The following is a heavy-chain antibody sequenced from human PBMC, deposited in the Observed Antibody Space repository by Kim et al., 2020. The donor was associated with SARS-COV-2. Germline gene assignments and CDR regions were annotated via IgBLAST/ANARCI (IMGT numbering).Heavy chain of an antibody. J-gene: IGHJ4*02. CDR1: GFTFGNYG. CDR3: AKAGFSIRGAPYYFDY. D-gene: IGHD3-10*01. Sequence: GGSLRLSCAASGFTFGNYGINWVLQAPGKGLEWVSAISGSGTSTYYADSVKGRFTISRDNSKNTLFLQMDSLRAEDTAVYYCAKAGFSIRGAPYYFDYWGQGTLVTVSS. CDR2: ISGSGTST. V-gene: IGHV3-23*01.